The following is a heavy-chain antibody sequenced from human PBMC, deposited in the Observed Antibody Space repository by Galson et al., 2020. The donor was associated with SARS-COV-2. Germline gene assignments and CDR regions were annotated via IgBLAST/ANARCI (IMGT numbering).Heavy chain of an antibody. V-gene: IGHV1-18*01. D-gene: IGHD2-21*02. CDR2: ISAYNGNT. CDR3: AREDCGGDCYSRGGFDY. J-gene: IGHJ4*02. Sequence: ASVKVSCKASGYTFTSYGISWVRQAPGQGLEWMGWISAYNGNTNYAQKLQGRVTMTTDTSTSTAYMELRGLRSDDTAVYYCAREDCGGDCYSRGGFDYWGQGTLVTVSS. CDR1: GYTFTSYG.